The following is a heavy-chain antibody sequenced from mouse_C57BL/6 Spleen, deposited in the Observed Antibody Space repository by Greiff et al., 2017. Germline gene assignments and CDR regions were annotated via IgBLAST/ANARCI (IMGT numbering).Heavy chain of an antibody. V-gene: IGHV10-1*01. CDR3: VRQGDYYAGYAMDY. D-gene: IGHD1-1*01. CDR2: IRSKSNNYAT. J-gene: IGHJ4*01. Sequence: EVQVVESGGGLVQPKGSLKLSCAASGFSFNTYAMNWVRQAPGKGLEWVARIRSKSNNYATYYAESVKDRFTISRDDSESMLYLQMNNLKTEDTAMYYCVRQGDYYAGYAMDYWGQGTSVTVSS. CDR1: GFSFNTYA.